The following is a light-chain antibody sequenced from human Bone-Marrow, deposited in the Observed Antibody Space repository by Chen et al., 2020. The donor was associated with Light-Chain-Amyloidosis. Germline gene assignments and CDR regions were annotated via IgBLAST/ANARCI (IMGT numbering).Light chain of an antibody. CDR1: QTMSSNY. Sequence: DIVLTPSPGTLSLSTGEGANLSCRASQTMSSNYLTWYQKKFGQAPRLRIYGSSSRATGIPDRFTGSGSGTDFTLTINRLEPEDFAMYYCQQYGTSPLTFGGGTKVEIK. CDR3: QQYGTSPLT. J-gene: IGKJ4*01. V-gene: IGKV3-20*01. CDR2: GSS.